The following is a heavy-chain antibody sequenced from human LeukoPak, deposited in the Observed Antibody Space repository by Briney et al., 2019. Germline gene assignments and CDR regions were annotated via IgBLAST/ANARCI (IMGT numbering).Heavy chain of an antibody. CDR3: ARSAAAGRGNNWFDP. V-gene: IGHV5-51*01. CDR1: GYSFTSYW. D-gene: IGHD6-13*01. Sequence: GESLKISCKGSGYSFTSYWIGWVRQMPGKGLELMGIIYPGDSDTRYSPSFQGQVTISADKSISTAYLQWSSLKAPDTAMYYCARSAAAGRGNNWFDPWGQGTLVTVSS. CDR2: IYPGDSDT. J-gene: IGHJ5*02.